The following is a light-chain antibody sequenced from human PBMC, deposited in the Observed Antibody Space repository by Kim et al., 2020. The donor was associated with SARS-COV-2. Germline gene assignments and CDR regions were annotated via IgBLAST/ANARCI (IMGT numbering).Light chain of an antibody. CDR3: QQYNTYPRT. CDR1: QSITNW. CDR2: QSS. V-gene: IGKV1-5*03. Sequence: DIQMTQSPSTLSASVGDRVTITCRASQSITNWLAWYQQKPGKAPKLLIYQSSSLESGVPSTFSGRGSGTEFTLTISNLQPDDFATYYCQQYNTYPRTFGQGTKVDIK. J-gene: IGKJ1*01.